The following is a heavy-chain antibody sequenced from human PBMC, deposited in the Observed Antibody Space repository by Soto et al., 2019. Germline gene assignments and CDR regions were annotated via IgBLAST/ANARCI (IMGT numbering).Heavy chain of an antibody. CDR3: ARVRAAAGKERYFDY. Sequence: SVKVSCKASGGTFSSYAISWGRQAPVQGLEWMGGIIPIFGTANYAQKFQGRVTITADESTSTAYMELSSLRSEDTAVYYCARVRAAAGKERYFDYWGQGTLVTVSS. V-gene: IGHV1-69*13. CDR1: GGTFSSYA. D-gene: IGHD6-13*01. CDR2: IIPIFGTA. J-gene: IGHJ4*02.